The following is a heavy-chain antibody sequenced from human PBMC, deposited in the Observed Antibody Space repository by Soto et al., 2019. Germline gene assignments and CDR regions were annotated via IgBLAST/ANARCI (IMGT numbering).Heavy chain of an antibody. V-gene: IGHV3-30*18. CDR2: ISYDGSNK. J-gene: IGHJ4*02. CDR1: GFTFSSYG. CDR3: AKADSSGYYAFDY. Sequence: QPGGSLRLSCAASGFTFSSYGMHWVRQAPGKGLEWVAVISYDGSNKYYADSVKGRFTISRDNSKNTLYLQMNSLRAEDTAVYYCAKADSSGYYAFDYWGQGTLVTVSS. D-gene: IGHD3-22*01.